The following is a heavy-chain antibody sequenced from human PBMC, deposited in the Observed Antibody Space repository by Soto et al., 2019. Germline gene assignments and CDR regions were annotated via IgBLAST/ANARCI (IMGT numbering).Heavy chain of an antibody. V-gene: IGHV1-18*01. CDR3: ARRGVLPDY. CDR1: GYTFTSYG. D-gene: IGHD3-10*01. J-gene: IGHJ4*02. Sequence: QVQLVQSGVEVKKPGASLKVSCKASGYTFTSYGITWVRQAPGQGLEWMGWISADNGVTNYAQKLQGRVTMTTDTSTTTAHMELRNLRSDDTAVYYCARRGVLPDYWGQGTLVTVSS. CDR2: ISADNGVT.